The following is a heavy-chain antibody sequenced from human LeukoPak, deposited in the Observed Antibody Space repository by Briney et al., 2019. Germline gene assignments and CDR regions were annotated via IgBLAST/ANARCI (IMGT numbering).Heavy chain of an antibody. CDR1: GYSFTNYA. CDR2: ITPGNGDT. J-gene: IGHJ4*02. V-gene: IGHV1-3*01. D-gene: IGHD3-10*01. Sequence: GASVKVSCKASGYSFTNYALHWVRQAPGQGLEWMGWITPGNGDTGYSQKFRGRVTITRDTSASIAYMELSSLRSEDTAVYYCARVWFSDGNPFDYWGQGTLVTVSS. CDR3: ARVWFSDGNPFDY.